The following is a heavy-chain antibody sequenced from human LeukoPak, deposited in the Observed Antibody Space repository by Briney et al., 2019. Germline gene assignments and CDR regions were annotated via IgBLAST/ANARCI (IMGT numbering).Heavy chain of an antibody. Sequence: GASVKVSCKASGYTFTSYYMHWVRQAPGQGLEWMGIINPSGGSTSYAQKFQGRVTMTRDTSTSTVYMELSSLRSDDTAVYYCARSIIAVAHDYWGQGTLVTVSS. CDR3: ARSIIAVAHDY. J-gene: IGHJ4*02. CDR2: INPSGGST. CDR1: GYTFTSYY. V-gene: IGHV1-46*01. D-gene: IGHD6-19*01.